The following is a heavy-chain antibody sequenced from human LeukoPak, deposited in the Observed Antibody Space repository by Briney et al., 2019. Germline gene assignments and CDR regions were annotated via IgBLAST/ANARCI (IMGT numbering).Heavy chain of an antibody. V-gene: IGHV4-59*01. CDR2: IYYSGST. CDR1: GGSISSYY. J-gene: IGHJ4*02. CDR3: ARAGLWFGGFLDY. D-gene: IGHD3-10*01. Sequence: PSETLSLTCTVSGGSISSYYWSWSREPPGKGLEWIEYIYYSGSTNYNPSLKSRVTISVDTSKNQFSLKLSSVTAADTAVYYCARAGLWFGGFLDYWGQGTLVTVSS.